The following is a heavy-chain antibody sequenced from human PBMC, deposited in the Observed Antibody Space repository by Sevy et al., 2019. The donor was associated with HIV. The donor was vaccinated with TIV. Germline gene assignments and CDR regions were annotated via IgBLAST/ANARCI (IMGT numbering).Heavy chain of an antibody. J-gene: IGHJ4*02. CDR1: GFTFSNYW. CDR3: ASGKIAGAKPDYFDY. CDR2: INKDGGEK. D-gene: IGHD2-15*01. V-gene: IGHV3-7*01. Sequence: GGSLRLSCAVSGFTFSNYWMSWVRQAPGKGLECVANINKDGGEKYYLDSVKGRFFVSRDNAKNSLYLQMDSLRAEDAAVYYCASGKIAGAKPDYFDYWGQGTLVTVSS.